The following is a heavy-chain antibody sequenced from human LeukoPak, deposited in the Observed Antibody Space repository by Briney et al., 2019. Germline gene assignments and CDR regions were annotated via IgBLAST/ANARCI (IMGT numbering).Heavy chain of an antibody. J-gene: IGHJ6*01. Sequence: PGGSLRLSCAASGFTVSNNYMTWVRQAPGKGLEWVSVIYSGNRTKYADSVKGRFIISRDDSKNTLYLQMNSLRAEDTAVYYCAKDLHWYGMDVWGQGTTVTVSS. CDR3: AKDLHWYGMDV. CDR2: IYSGNRT. D-gene: IGHD1-1*01. V-gene: IGHV3-66*01. CDR1: GFTVSNNY.